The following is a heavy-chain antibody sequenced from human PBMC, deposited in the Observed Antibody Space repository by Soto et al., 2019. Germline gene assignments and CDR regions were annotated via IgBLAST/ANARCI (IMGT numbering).Heavy chain of an antibody. Sequence: GSLRLSCAAAGFIFRSYGVHWVRQAPGKGLEWVAVISHDGSNAYYADAVNGRFTISRDNAKNTVYLQMNSLRAEDTAVYYCAKQGIEVAGTDYFDYWGQGALVTVSS. J-gene: IGHJ4*02. CDR1: GFIFRSYG. CDR3: AKQGIEVAGTDYFDY. D-gene: IGHD6-19*01. CDR2: ISHDGSNA. V-gene: IGHV3-30*18.